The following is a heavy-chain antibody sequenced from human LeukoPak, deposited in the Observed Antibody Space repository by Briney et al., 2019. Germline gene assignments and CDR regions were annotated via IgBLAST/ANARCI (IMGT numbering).Heavy chain of an antibody. D-gene: IGHD3-10*01. CDR2: ISGRAGTT. Sequence: GGSQRLSCVVSGFTFSSYAMSWVRQAPGKGLEWVSDISGRAGTTYYADSVKGRFTISRDNSNNTLYLQMNSLRAEDTAVYYCAKTYYYGSGSQSPYYFGYWGQGTLVTVSS. J-gene: IGHJ4*02. CDR3: AKTYYYGSGSQSPYYFGY. CDR1: GFTFSSYA. V-gene: IGHV3-23*01.